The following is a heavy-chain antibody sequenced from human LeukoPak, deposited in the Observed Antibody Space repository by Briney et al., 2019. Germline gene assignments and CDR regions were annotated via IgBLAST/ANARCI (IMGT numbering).Heavy chain of an antibody. V-gene: IGHV4-59*12. CDR1: GDSISPYH. CDR2: IYYSGRT. Sequence: PSETLSLTCTVPGDSISPYHWSWIRQPPGKGLEWIGYIYYSGRTSYNTSLKGRVTISVDTSNNQFSLKLSSVTAADTAVYYSARAKHSGSDCYYYFDYWGQGTLVTVSS. D-gene: IGHD2-21*02. CDR3: ARAKHSGSDCYYYFDY. J-gene: IGHJ4*02.